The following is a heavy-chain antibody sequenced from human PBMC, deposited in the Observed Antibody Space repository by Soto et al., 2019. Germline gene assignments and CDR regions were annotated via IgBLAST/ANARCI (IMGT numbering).Heavy chain of an antibody. D-gene: IGHD2-2*01. CDR2: FSGSGGNI. V-gene: IGHV3-23*01. J-gene: IGHJ6*02. CDR1: GFTFSTHA. CDR3: AKDPPWTVGPLAMDV. Sequence: GGSLRLSCVASGFTFSTHAMSWVRQVPGKGLEWVSTFSGSGGNIYYGESVKGRFTISRDDPKNTLYLDMNSLRVEDTAVYYCAKDPPWTVGPLAMDVRGQGTTVTVS.